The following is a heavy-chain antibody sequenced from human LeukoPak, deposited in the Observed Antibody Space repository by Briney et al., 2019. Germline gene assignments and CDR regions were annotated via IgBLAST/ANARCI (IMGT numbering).Heavy chain of an antibody. J-gene: IGHJ4*02. D-gene: IGHD7-27*01. Sequence: SETLFLTCTVSGGSISSNYWSWIRQPPGKGLEWIEHIYYSGSTNYNPSLKSRVTISVDTSKNQFSLKVSSVTAADTAVYYCARLQTWGYFDYWGQGTLVTVPS. CDR2: IYYSGST. V-gene: IGHV4-59*08. CDR3: ARLQTWGYFDY. CDR1: GGSISSNY.